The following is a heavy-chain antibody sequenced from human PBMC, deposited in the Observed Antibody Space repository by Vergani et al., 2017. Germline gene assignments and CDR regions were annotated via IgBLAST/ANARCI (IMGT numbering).Heavy chain of an antibody. CDR1: GFTFNEYW. J-gene: IGHJ5*02. D-gene: IGHD3-3*01. CDR2: MNGDGDTI. CDR3: ARARKXRFGMVWENWFVP. Sequence: EVELVESGGGLVQPGGSLRLSCAASGFTFNEYWMHWARQVPGKGLVWVSGMNGDGDTISYADSVKGRFTISRDNAKNTLFLQMNSLRAEDTAVYYCARARKXRFGMVWENWFVPWWQGTLVTVSS. V-gene: IGHV3-74*01.